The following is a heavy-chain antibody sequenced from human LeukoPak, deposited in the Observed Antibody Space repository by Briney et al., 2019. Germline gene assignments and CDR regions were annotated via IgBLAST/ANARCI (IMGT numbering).Heavy chain of an antibody. CDR2: INHSGST. CDR3: ARVYFWSGYLYYFDY. Sequence: SETLSLTCAVYGGSFSGYYWSWIRQPPGKRLERIGEINHSGSTNYNPSLKSRVTISVDTSKNQFSLKLSSVTAADTAVYYCARVYFWSGYLYYFDYWGQGTLVTVSS. V-gene: IGHV4-34*01. CDR1: GGSFSGYY. D-gene: IGHD3-3*01. J-gene: IGHJ4*02.